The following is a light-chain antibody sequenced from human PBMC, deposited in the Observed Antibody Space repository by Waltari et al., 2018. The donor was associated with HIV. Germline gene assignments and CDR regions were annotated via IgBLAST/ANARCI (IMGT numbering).Light chain of an antibody. V-gene: IGLV2-14*01. Sequence: QSALTQPASVSGSPGQSITISCTGTSNDIGAYNFVSWYQQYPGKAPKLIIYEVNTLPSGASFRFSGSKSGNTASLTISGLHTEDEADYYCSSYTSTTTSVLFGGGTKLTVL. CDR3: SSYTSTTTSVL. J-gene: IGLJ2*01. CDR1: SNDIGAYNF. CDR2: EVN.